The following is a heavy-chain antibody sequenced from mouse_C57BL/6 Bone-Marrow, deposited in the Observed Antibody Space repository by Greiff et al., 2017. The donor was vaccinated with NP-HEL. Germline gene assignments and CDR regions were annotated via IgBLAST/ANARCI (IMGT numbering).Heavy chain of an antibody. CDR1: GFTFTDYY. V-gene: IGHV7-3*01. J-gene: IGHJ1*03. CDR2: IRNKANGYTT. Sequence: EVKLMESGGGLVQPGGSLSLSCAASGFTFTDYYMSWVRQPPGTALEWLGFIRNKANGYTTEYSASVKGRFTISRDNSQSILYLQMNALRAEDSATYYCARSSSSWYFDVWGTGTTVTVSS. D-gene: IGHD1-1*01. CDR3: ARSSSSWYFDV.